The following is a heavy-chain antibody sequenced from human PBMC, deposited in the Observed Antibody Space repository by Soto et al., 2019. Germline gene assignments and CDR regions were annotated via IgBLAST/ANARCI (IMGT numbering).Heavy chain of an antibody. D-gene: IGHD5-12*01. J-gene: IGHJ4*02. Sequence: QVPLVQSGAEVRQPASSVKVSCKTSGGTFSSYAISWVRQAPGQGLEWMGGIDPIVDTSTYAQKFQGRVTITADESTSTVYMELSSLGSDDTAVYYCVRVVAIPGYPDNWGQGTLVTVSS. CDR1: GGTFSSYA. CDR3: VRVVAIPGYPDN. CDR2: IDPIVDTS. V-gene: IGHV1-69*12.